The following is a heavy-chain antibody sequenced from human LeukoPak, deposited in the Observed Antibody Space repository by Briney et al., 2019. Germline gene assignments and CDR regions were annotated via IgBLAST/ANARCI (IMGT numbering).Heavy chain of an antibody. J-gene: IGHJ4*02. D-gene: IGHD3-10*01. CDR3: ARGRGFGELLSY. V-gene: IGHV1-8*03. CDR2: MNPNSGNT. Sequence: ASVKVSCKASGGTFSSYAINWVRQATGQGLEWMGWMNPNSGNTGYAQKFQGRVIITRNTSISTAYMELSSLRSEDTAVYYCARGRGFGELLSYWGQGTLVTVSS. CDR1: GGTFSSYA.